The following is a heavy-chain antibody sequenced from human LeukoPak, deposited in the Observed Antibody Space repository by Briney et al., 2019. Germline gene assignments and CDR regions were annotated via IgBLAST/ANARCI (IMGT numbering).Heavy chain of an antibody. CDR3: ARGTGAIGAFDI. CDR2: INHSGST. V-gene: IGHV4-34*01. CDR1: GGSFSGYY. D-gene: IGHD6-25*01. Sequence: SETLSLTCAVYGGSFSGYYWSWIRQPPGKGLEWIGEINHSGSTNYNPSLKSRVAISVDTSKNQFSLKLSSVTAADTAVYYCARGTGAIGAFDIWGQGTMVTVSS. J-gene: IGHJ3*02.